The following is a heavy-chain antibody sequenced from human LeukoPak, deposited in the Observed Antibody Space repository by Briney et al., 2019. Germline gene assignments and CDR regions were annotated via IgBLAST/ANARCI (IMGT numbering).Heavy chain of an antibody. Sequence: GGSLRLSCAASGFTFDDYGMSWVRQAPGKGLEWVSAISGSGGSTYYADSVKGRFTISRDNSKNTLYLQMNSLRAEDTAVYYCARELVDGLIDYWGQGTLVTVSS. J-gene: IGHJ4*02. D-gene: IGHD6-19*01. V-gene: IGHV3-23*01. CDR3: ARELVDGLIDY. CDR2: ISGSGGST. CDR1: GFTFDDYG.